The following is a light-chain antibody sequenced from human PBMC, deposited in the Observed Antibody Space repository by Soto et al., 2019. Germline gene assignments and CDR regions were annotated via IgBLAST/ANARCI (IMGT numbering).Light chain of an antibody. Sequence: EIVLTQSPGTLSLFPGEIATLSCRSSQSVSSSYLAWYQQRPGQAPRLLIHGASYRATGIPARFSGSGSGTDFTLIISSLQSEDFAVYYCQQYNTWPPITCGQGTRREI. V-gene: IGKV3-15*01. CDR2: GAS. CDR3: QQYNTWPPIT. CDR1: QSVSSSY. J-gene: IGKJ5*01.